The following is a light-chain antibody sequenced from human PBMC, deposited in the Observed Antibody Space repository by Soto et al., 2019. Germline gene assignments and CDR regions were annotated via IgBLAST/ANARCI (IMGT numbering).Light chain of an antibody. CDR1: SGHSTYI. J-gene: IGLJ2*01. CDR2: LEGSGSY. Sequence: QLVLTQSSSASASLGSSVKLTCTLSSGHSTYIIAWHQQQPGKAPRYLMKLEGSGSYNKGSGIPDRFSGSSSGADRYLTISNLQFEDEADYYCETWDTNVVVFGGGTQLTV. CDR3: ETWDTNVVV. V-gene: IGLV4-60*02.